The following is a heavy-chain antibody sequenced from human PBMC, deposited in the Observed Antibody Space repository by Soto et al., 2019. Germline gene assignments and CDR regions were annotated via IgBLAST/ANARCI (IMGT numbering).Heavy chain of an antibody. D-gene: IGHD5-18*01. V-gene: IGHV4-59*11. CDR2: MHHSGST. CDR1: GVSITSHY. CDR3: ARTSRTAMLGFDY. Sequence: SETLSLTCTVSGVSITSHYWSWIRQSPGKGLEWIAYMHHSGSTNYNPSLKSRVTVSIDTSKNQVVLRMTNMDPVDTATYYCARTSRTAMLGFDYWGQGTLVTVSS. J-gene: IGHJ4*02.